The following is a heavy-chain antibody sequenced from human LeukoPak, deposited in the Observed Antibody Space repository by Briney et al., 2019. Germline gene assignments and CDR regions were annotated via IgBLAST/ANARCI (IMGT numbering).Heavy chain of an antibody. CDR3: ARQGLLLDNWFDP. D-gene: IGHD3-22*01. Sequence: GESLKISCKGSGYSFTSYWIGWVRQMPGKGLEWMGIIYPGDSDTRYSPSFQGQVTISADKSICTAYLQWSSLKASDTAMYYCARQGLLLDNWFDPWGQGTLVTVSS. CDR1: GYSFTSYW. CDR2: IYPGDSDT. V-gene: IGHV5-51*01. J-gene: IGHJ5*02.